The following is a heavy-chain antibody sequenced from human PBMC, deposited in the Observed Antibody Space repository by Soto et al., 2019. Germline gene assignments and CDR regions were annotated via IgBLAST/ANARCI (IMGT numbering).Heavy chain of an antibody. CDR1: GYTFTSYD. V-gene: IGHV1-8*01. D-gene: IGHD2-2*01. CDR2: MNPESTNT. J-gene: IGHJ4*02. Sequence: QVQLVQSGAEVKKPGASVRVSCKASGYTFTSYDINWVRQATGQGLEWMGWMNPESTNTGYAQKFPGRVTMTRDTSISTAYMELSDLRSEDTAVYYCARFVRHQLPTIDFWGQGTLVTVSS. CDR3: ARFVRHQLPTIDF.